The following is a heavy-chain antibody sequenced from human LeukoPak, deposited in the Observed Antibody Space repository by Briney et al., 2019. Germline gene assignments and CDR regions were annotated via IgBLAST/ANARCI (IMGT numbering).Heavy chain of an antibody. V-gene: IGHV1-3*03. CDR3: AARGADSSGYFRLTHAFDI. J-gene: IGHJ3*02. D-gene: IGHD3-22*01. CDR2: INAGNGNT. CDR1: GYTFTSYA. Sequence: GASVKVSCKASGYTFTSYAIHWVRQAPGQRLEWMGWINAGNGNTEYSQEFQGRVTMTEDTSTDTAYMELSSLRSEDTAVYYCAARGADSSGYFRLTHAFDIWGQGTMVTVSS.